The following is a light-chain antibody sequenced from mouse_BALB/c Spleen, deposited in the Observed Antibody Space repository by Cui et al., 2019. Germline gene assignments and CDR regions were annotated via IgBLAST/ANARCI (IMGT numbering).Light chain of an antibody. CDR2: STS. CDR3: HQYHRSPPT. J-gene: IGKJ5*01. Sequence: QIVLTQSPAIMSASLGERVTMTCTASSSVSSSYLHWYQQKPGSSPKLWIYSTSNLASGVPARFSGSGSGTSYSLTISSMEAEDAATYYGHQYHRSPPTFGAGTKLELK. CDR1: SSVSSSY. V-gene: IGKV4-74*01.